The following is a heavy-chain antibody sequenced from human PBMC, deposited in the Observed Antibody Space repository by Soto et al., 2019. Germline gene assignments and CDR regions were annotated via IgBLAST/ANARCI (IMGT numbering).Heavy chain of an antibody. J-gene: IGHJ6*01. CDR2: INPNSGGT. V-gene: IGHV1-2*02. D-gene: IGHD3-3*01. Sequence: AASVKVCCKASGYTFTGYYMHWVRQAPGQGREWRGWINPNSGGTNYAQKFQGRVTMTRDTSISTAYMELSRLRSDDTAVYYCAGVAVRNYAFWCRSQCETVDYYYGIDV. CDR1: GYTFTGYY. CDR3: AGVAVRNYAFWCRSQCETVDYYYGIDV.